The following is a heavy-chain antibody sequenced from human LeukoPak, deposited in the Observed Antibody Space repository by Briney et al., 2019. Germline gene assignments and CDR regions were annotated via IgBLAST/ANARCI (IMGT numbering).Heavy chain of an antibody. CDR1: GGSISSYY. Sequence: PSETLSLTCTVSGGSISSYYWSWIRQPPGKGLEWIGYIYYSGSTNYNPSLKSRVTISVDTSKNQFSLKLSSVTAADTAVYYCARVGYSGYDWWGATVYFDYWGQGTLVTVSS. V-gene: IGHV4-59*01. D-gene: IGHD5-12*01. CDR3: ARVGYSGYDWWGATVYFDY. J-gene: IGHJ4*02. CDR2: IYYSGST.